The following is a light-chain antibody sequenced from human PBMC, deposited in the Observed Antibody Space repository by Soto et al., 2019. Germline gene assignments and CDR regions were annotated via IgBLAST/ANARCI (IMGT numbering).Light chain of an antibody. V-gene: IGLV2-14*01. J-gene: IGLJ1*01. CDR3: SSYTSATTYV. CDR2: EVS. CDR1: SSDVGGYNY. Sequence: QSVLTQPASVSGSPGQSITISCTGTSSDVGGYNYVSWYQHHPGKAPKLMIHEVSDRPSGISNRFSGSKSGNTAFLTISGLQAEDEADYYCSSYTSATTYVFGTGTKVTVL.